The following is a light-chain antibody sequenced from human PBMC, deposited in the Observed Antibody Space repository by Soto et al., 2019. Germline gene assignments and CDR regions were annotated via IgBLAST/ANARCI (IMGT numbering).Light chain of an antibody. CDR2: KAS. J-gene: IGKJ1*01. V-gene: IGKV1-5*03. CDR1: QTISSW. Sequence: DIQMTQSPSTLSGSVGDTVTITCRPSQTISSWLAWYQQKPGKAPKLLIYKASTLKSGVPSRFSGSGSGTEFTLTISSLQPDDFATYYCQHYNSYSEAFGQGTKVDIK. CDR3: QHYNSYSEA.